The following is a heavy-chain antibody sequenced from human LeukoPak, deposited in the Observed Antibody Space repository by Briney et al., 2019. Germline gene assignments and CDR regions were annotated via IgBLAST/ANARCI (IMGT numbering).Heavy chain of an antibody. J-gene: IGHJ4*02. CDR3: ARGGPGRYYDILTGYSEPGGYYFDY. D-gene: IGHD3-9*01. CDR2: IYYSGST. V-gene: IGHV4-31*03. Sequence: PSETLSLTCTVSGGSISSGGYYWGGLRQHPGKGLEWIGYIYYSGSTYDNPSLKSRVTISVDASKNQFSLKLSSVTAADTAVYYCARGGPGRYYDILTGYSEPGGYYFDYWGQGTLVTVSS. CDR1: GGSISSGGYY.